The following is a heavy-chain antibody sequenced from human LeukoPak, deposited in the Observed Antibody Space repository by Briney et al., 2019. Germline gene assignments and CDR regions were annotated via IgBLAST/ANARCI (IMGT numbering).Heavy chain of an antibody. J-gene: IGHJ2*01. V-gene: IGHV4-4*07. D-gene: IGHD6-6*01. CDR2: IYTSGST. CDR3: ARDRGLAARRDWYFDL. Sequence: SETLSLTCTVSGGSISSYYWSWIRQPAGKGLEWIGRIYTSGSTNYNPSLKSRVTMSVDTSKNQFSLKLSSVTAADTAVYYCARDRGLAARRDWYFDLWGRGTLVTVST. CDR1: GGSISSYY.